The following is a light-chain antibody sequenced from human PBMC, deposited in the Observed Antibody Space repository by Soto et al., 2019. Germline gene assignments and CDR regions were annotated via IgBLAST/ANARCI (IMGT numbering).Light chain of an antibody. J-gene: IGLJ1*01. CDR1: SSDIGGYNS. CDR3: SSYTDRNNLV. Sequence: QSALTQSPSASGSPGPSVTISCTGTSSDIGGYNSVSWYQQHPGKAPKVMIYDVSKRPSGVPDRFSGSKSGNTASLTVSALQAEDEADYYCSSYTDRNNLVFGTGTKVTVL. CDR2: DVS. V-gene: IGLV2-8*01.